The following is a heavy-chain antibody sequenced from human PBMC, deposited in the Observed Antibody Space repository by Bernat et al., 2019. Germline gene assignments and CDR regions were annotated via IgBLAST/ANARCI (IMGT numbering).Heavy chain of an antibody. CDR3: ARFSAGKYWYFDL. V-gene: IGHV4-59*01. CDR1: GGSISSYY. D-gene: IGHD6-13*01. J-gene: IGHJ2*01. Sequence: QVQLQESGPGLVKPSETLSLTCIVSGGSISSYYWSWIRQPPGKGLEWIGYIYYSGSTNYNPSLKSRVTISVDTSKNQFSLKLSSVTAADTAVYYCARFSAGKYWYFDLWGRGTLVTVSS. CDR2: IYYSGST.